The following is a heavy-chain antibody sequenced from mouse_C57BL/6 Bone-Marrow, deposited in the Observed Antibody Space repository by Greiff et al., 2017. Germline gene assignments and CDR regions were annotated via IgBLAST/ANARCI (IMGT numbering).Heavy chain of an antibody. V-gene: IGHV5-4*01. Sequence: EVKLVESGGGLVKPGVSLKLSCAASGFTFSSYAMSWVRQTPEKRLEWVATISDGGSYTYYPDNVKGRFTISRDNAKNNLYLQMSHLKSEDTAMYCCAREEYAMDYWGQGTTLTVSS. CDR3: AREEYAMDY. CDR2: ISDGGSYT. CDR1: GFTFSSYA. J-gene: IGHJ4*01.